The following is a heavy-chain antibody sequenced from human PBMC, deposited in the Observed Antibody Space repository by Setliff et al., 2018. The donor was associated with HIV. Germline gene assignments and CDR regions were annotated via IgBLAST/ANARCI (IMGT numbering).Heavy chain of an antibody. CDR2: MSTSGSS. D-gene: IGHD3-22*01. CDR1: GGSISSDPYY. V-gene: IGHV4-39*07. J-gene: IGHJ6*03. Sequence: PSETLSLTCTVSGGSISSDPYYWGWIRQPPGKGLEWIGSMSTSGSSFYDPSLKSRVTISVEPSKNQFSLQLSSVTAAHTAVYYCARGFSGLFGGYYMDVWGKGTTVTVSS. CDR3: ARGFSGLFGGYYMDV.